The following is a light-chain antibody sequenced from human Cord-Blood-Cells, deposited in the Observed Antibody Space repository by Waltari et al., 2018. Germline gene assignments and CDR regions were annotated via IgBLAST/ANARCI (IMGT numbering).Light chain of an antibody. J-gene: IGKJ2*01. CDR1: QSISSY. CDR2: AAS. Sequence: DIQMTQSPSSLSASVGARVTITCRASQSISSYLNWYQQKPGKAPKHLIYAASSLQSGVPSRFSGSGSGTDFTLTISSLQPEDFATYYCQQSYSTPYTFGQGTKLEIK. CDR3: QQSYSTPYT. V-gene: IGKV1-39*01.